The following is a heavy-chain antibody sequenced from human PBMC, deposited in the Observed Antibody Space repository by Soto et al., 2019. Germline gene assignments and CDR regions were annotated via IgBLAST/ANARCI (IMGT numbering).Heavy chain of an antibody. J-gene: IGHJ6*03. Sequence: GGSLRLSCTASGFTFGDYAMSWFRQAPGKGLEWVGFIRSKAYGGTTEYAASVKGRFTISRDDSKSIAYLQMNSLKTEDTAVYYCTRVVVVVVAENYYYYYMDVWGKGTTVTVSS. D-gene: IGHD2-15*01. CDR3: TRVVVVVVAENYYYYYMDV. CDR1: GFTFGDYA. CDR2: IRSKAYGGTT. V-gene: IGHV3-49*03.